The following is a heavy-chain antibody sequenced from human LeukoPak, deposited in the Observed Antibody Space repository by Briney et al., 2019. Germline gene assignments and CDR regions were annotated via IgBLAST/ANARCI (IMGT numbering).Heavy chain of an antibody. CDR1: GYTFTSYG. CDR2: ISAYNGNT. V-gene: IGHV1-18*01. J-gene: IGHJ4*02. D-gene: IGHD6-19*01. Sequence: ASVKVSCKASGYTFTSYGISWVRQAPGQGLEWMGWISAYNGNTNYAQKLQGRVTMTTDTSTSTAYMELRSLRSDDTAVYYCARHSDSSGWYETGYYFDYWGQGTLVTVSS. CDR3: ARHSDSSGWYETGYYFDY.